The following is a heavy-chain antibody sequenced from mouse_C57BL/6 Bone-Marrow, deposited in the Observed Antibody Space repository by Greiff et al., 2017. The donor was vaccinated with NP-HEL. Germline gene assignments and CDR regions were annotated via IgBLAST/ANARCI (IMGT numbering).Heavy chain of an antibody. V-gene: IGHV1-54*01. D-gene: IGHD2-1*01. CDR3: ARPGYGNPFDY. CDR2: IYPGSGGT. CDR1: GYAFTNYL. Sequence: QVQLQQSGAELVRPGTSVKVSCKASGYAFTNYLIEWVKQRPGQGLEWIGVIYPGSGGTNYNEKFKGKATLTADKSSSTAYMQLSSLTSEDSAVYFCARPGYGNPFDYWGQGTTLTVSS. J-gene: IGHJ2*01.